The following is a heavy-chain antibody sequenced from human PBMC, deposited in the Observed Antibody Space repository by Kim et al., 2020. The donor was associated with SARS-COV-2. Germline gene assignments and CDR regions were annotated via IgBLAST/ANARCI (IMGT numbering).Heavy chain of an antibody. CDR3: ARDRNYDILTGYYKSWAWFDP. Sequence: SETLSLTCTVSGGSISSYYWSWIRQPPGKGLEWIGYIYYSGSTNYNPSLKSRVTISVDTSKNQFSLKLSSVTAADTAVYYCARDRNYDILTGYYKSWAWFDPWGQGTLVTVSS. J-gene: IGHJ5*02. V-gene: IGHV4-59*13. CDR1: GGSISSYY. CDR2: IYYSGST. D-gene: IGHD3-9*01.